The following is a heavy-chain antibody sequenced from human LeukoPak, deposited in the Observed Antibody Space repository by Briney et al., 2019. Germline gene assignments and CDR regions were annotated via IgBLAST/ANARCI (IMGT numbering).Heavy chain of an antibody. D-gene: IGHD2-21*02. J-gene: IGHJ5*02. Sequence: ASVKVSCKVSGYTLTELSMHWVRQAPGKELEWMGGFDPEDGETIYAQKFQGRVTMTEDTSTDTAYMELSSLRSEDTAVYYCATVPSYCGGDCYSPGSWFDPWGQGTLVTVSS. V-gene: IGHV1-24*01. CDR1: GYTLTELS. CDR3: ATVPSYCGGDCYSPGSWFDP. CDR2: FDPEDGET.